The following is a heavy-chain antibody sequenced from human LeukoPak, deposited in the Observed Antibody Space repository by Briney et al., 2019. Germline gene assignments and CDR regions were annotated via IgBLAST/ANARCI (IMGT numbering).Heavy chain of an antibody. V-gene: IGHV1-69*06. Sequence: SVNVSCKASGGTFSSYAISWVRQAPGQGLEWMGGIIPIFGTANYAQKFQGRVTITADKSTSTAYMELSSLRSEDPAVYYCARDIVVVVAATGRAYGAFDIWGQGTMVTVSS. J-gene: IGHJ3*02. CDR3: ARDIVVVVAATGRAYGAFDI. D-gene: IGHD2-15*01. CDR2: IIPIFGTA. CDR1: GGTFSSYA.